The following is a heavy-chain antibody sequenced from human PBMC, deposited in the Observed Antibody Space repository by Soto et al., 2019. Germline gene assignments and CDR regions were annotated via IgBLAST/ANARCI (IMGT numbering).Heavy chain of an antibody. CDR3: ARDSTRRGACDI. V-gene: IGHV4-34*01. J-gene: IGHJ3*02. Sequence: XETLSLTCAVYNGSFSVYYWTWIRQPPGKGLEWIGEINHSGSTNYNPSLKSRVTISVDTSKNQFSLKLSSVTAADTAVYYCARDSTRRGACDIWGQGTMVTVS. CDR2: INHSGST. D-gene: IGHD2-2*01. CDR1: NGSFSVYY.